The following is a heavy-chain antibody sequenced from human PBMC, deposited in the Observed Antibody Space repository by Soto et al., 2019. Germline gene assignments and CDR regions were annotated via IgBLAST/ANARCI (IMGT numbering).Heavy chain of an antibody. Sequence: SETPSLTCTVSGGSINSYYWSWIRQSPGKGLEWIGYIYYTGSTSYNPSLKSRVTLSVDTSKNQFFLKLSSVTAADTAVYYCAKGPNWDFVYWGQGTLVTVSS. V-gene: IGHV4-59*08. J-gene: IGHJ4*02. CDR2: IYYTGST. D-gene: IGHD3-16*01. CDR1: GGSINSYY. CDR3: AKGPNWDFVY.